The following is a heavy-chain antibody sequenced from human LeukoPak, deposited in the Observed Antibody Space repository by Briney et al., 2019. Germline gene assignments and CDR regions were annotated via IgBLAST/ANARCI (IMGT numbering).Heavy chain of an antibody. CDR3: AREEYCSSTSCYRDYFDY. CDR1: GFTFSSYW. V-gene: IGHV3-7*01. J-gene: IGHJ4*02. CDR2: IKQDGSEK. D-gene: IGHD2-2*02. Sequence: GGSLRLSCAASGFTFSSYWMSWVRQAPGKGLEWVANIKQDGSEKYYVDSVKGRFTISRDNAKNSLYLQMNRLRAEDTAVYYCAREEYCSSTSCYRDYFDYWGQGTLVTVSS.